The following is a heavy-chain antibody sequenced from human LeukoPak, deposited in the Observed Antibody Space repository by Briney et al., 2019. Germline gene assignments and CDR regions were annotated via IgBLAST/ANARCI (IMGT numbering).Heavy chain of an antibody. CDR1: GGTFSSYA. CDR3: AREGEGTTVITRDAFDI. Sequence: SVKVSCKASGGTFSSYAISWVRQAPGQGLEWMGRIIPILGIANYAQKFQGRVTITADKSTSTAYMELSSLRSEDTAVYYCAREGEGTTVITRDAFDIWGQGTMVTVSS. D-gene: IGHD4-17*01. V-gene: IGHV1-69*04. CDR2: IIPILGIA. J-gene: IGHJ3*02.